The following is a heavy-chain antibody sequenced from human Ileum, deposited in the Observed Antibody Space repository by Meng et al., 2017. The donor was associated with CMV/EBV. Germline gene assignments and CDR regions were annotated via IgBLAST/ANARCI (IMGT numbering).Heavy chain of an antibody. CDR1: GDSITSFY. D-gene: IGHD3-16*01. CDR3: ARGPGGFGDFNFDY. J-gene: IGHJ4*02. V-gene: IGHV4-4*07. CDR2: IYHGGST. Sequence: QVRLQQSGPGLVKPSGTLSFTSTVSGDSITSFYWSWIRQPAGKALEWIGRIYHGGSTNYNPSLKSRVTLSVDTSKNQFSMRLTSVTAADTAVYYCARGPGGFGDFNFDYWGQGTLVTVSS.